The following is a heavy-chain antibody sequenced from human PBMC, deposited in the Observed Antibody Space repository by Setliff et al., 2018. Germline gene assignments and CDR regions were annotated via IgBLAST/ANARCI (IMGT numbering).Heavy chain of an antibody. CDR2: ISPYSGET. J-gene: IGHJ4*02. V-gene: IGHV1-18*01. D-gene: IGHD2-15*01. CDR1: GFSFSTFG. Sequence: ASVKVSCKTSGFSFSTFGFSWVRQAPGQGLEWMGWISPYSGETNYAQKFQDGLSVTADTSSKTTYMELRSLTSDDTAVYFCTRSRAPRVVLAADFDLWGQGTLVTVSS. CDR3: TRSRAPRVVLAADFDL.